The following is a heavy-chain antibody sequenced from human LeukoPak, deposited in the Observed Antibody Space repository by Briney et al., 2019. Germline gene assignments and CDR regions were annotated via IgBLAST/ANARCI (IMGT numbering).Heavy chain of an antibody. J-gene: IGHJ4*02. CDR3: ARRFDS. CDR1: GFTFSSYA. V-gene: IGHV3-23*03. Sequence: QPGGSLRLSCAASGFTFSSYAMSWVRQVPGKGLEWVSVIYSGGSTYYADSVKGRFTISRDNSKNSLYLQMNSLRDEDTAVYYCARRFDSWGQGTLVTVSS. CDR2: IYSGGST.